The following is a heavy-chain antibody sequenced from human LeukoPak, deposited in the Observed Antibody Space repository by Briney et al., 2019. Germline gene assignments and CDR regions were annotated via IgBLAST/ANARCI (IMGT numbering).Heavy chain of an antibody. J-gene: IGHJ4*02. Sequence: SETLSLTCTVSGGSISSYYWSWIRRPPGKGLEWIGYIYTSGSTNYNPSLKSRVTISVDTSKNQFSLKLSSVTAADTAVYYCARQYYYDSSGYYYFDYWGQGTLVTVSS. CDR2: IYTSGST. V-gene: IGHV4-4*09. CDR3: ARQYYYDSSGYYYFDY. CDR1: GGSISSYY. D-gene: IGHD3-22*01.